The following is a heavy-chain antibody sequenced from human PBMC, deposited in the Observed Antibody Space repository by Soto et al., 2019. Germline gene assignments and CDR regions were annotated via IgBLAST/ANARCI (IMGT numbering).Heavy chain of an antibody. CDR3: ERARGFLSDAFDI. J-gene: IGHJ3*02. CDR2: TYYRSRWYN. D-gene: IGHD3-10*01. V-gene: IGHV6-1*01. Sequence: SQTLSLTCAISGDSVSSNSATWSWIRQPPSRGLEWLGRTYYRSRWYNDHAPSVKSRITINPDTSKNHFFLQLSSVTPEDTAVYYCERARGFLSDAFDIWGRGTVVTVSS. CDR1: GDSVSSNSAT.